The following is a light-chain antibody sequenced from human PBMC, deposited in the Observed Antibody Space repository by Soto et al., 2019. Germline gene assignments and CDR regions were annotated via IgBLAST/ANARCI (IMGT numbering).Light chain of an antibody. CDR2: DAS. CDR3: QERSNCPRT. Sequence: EIVLTQSPATLYFSPGESATLSCRASQSVSTNLGWYQQKPGQAPMLLIYDASTRATDIQARFSGSGAGKDFILTINGLEPEDSEVYYCQERSNCPRTFGQGTKLEIK. J-gene: IGKJ2*01. CDR1: QSVSTN. V-gene: IGKV3-11*01.